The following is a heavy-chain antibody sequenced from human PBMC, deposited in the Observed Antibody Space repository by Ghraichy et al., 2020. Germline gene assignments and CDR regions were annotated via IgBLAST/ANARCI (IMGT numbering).Heavy chain of an antibody. Sequence: SETLSLTCTVSGGSISSGGYYWSWIRQHPGKGVEWIGYIYYSGSTYYNPSLKSRVTISVDTSKNQFSLKLSSVTAADTAVYYCARGAVLRYFDWLPEHYYYYGMDVWGQGTTVTVSS. J-gene: IGHJ6*02. D-gene: IGHD3-9*01. V-gene: IGHV4-31*03. CDR1: GGSISSGGYY. CDR2: IYYSGST. CDR3: ARGAVLRYFDWLPEHYYYYGMDV.